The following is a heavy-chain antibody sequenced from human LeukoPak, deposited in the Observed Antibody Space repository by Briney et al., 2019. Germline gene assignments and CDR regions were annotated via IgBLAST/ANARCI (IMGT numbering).Heavy chain of an antibody. Sequence: ASVKVSCKASGYTFTSYDINWVRQATGQGLEWMGWMNPNSGNTGYAQKFQGRVTMTRNTSISTAYMELSSLRSEDTAVYYCARVGFSYDSSGYYRRGWYYFDYWGQGTLVTVSS. J-gene: IGHJ4*02. V-gene: IGHV1-8*01. D-gene: IGHD3-22*01. CDR1: GYTFTSYD. CDR2: MNPNSGNT. CDR3: ARVGFSYDSSGYYRRGWYYFDY.